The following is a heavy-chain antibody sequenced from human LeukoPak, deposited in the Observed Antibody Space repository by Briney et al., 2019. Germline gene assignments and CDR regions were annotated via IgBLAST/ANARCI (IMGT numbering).Heavy chain of an antibody. J-gene: IGHJ6*02. V-gene: IGHV3-23*01. CDR1: GFTFSSYA. CDR3: AKSPYDILTGYSRFDYYYGMDV. Sequence: GGSLRLSCAASGFTFSSYAMSWVRQAPGKGLEWVSAISGSGGSTYYADSVKGRFTISRDNSKNTVYLQMNSLRAEDTAVYYCAKSPYDILTGYSRFDYYYGMDVWGQGTTVTVSS. D-gene: IGHD3-9*01. CDR2: ISGSGGST.